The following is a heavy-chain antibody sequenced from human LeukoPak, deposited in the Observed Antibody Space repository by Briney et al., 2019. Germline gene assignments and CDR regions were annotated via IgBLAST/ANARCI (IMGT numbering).Heavy chain of an antibody. Sequence: PGGPLRLSCAASGFSFSSYWMIWVRQAPGKGLEGVANIKVDGTEKHYVDSVKGRFTISRDNAKNSLSLQMSGLRAEDTAVYYCARDWNGSGTAFDHWGQGTLVTVSS. D-gene: IGHD1-1*01. CDR2: IKVDGTEK. CDR3: ARDWNGSGTAFDH. V-gene: IGHV3-7*05. CDR1: GFSFSSYW. J-gene: IGHJ4*02.